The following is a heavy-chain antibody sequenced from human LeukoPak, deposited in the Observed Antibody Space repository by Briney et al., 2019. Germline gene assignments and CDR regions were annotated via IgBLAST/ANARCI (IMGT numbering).Heavy chain of an antibody. D-gene: IGHD6-19*01. CDR1: GFTFSSYA. Sequence: GGPLRLSCAASGFTFSSYAMSWVRQAPGKGLEWVSAISGSGGSTYYADSVKGRFTISRDNAKNSLYMQMNNLRTDDTALYYCAKVRGAVAAHFDYWGQGTLVTVSS. J-gene: IGHJ4*02. CDR2: ISGSGGST. V-gene: IGHV3-23*01. CDR3: AKVRGAVAAHFDY.